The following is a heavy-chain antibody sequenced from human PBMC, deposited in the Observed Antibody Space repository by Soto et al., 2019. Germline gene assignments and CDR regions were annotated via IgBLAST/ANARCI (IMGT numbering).Heavy chain of an antibody. CDR1: GGTLSSYA. J-gene: IGHJ5*02. D-gene: IGHD6-19*01. Sequence: GASVKVSCKASGGTLSSYAISWVRQAPGQGLEWMGGIIPIFGTANYAQKFQGRVTITADESTSTAYMEPSSLRSEDTAVYYCARGYSSGWQINWFDPWGQGTLVTSPQ. CDR3: ARGYSSGWQINWFDP. V-gene: IGHV1-69*13. CDR2: IIPIFGTA.